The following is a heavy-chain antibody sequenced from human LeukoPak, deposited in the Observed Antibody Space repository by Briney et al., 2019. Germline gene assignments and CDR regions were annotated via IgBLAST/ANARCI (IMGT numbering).Heavy chain of an antibody. D-gene: IGHD2-2*01. J-gene: IGHJ4*02. V-gene: IGHV3-23*01. CDR1: GFIFSSYA. CDR3: AKGLVPAAIRVVDY. CDR2: ISASGGST. Sequence: PGGSLRLSCAASGFIFSSYAMSWVRQAPGKGLEWVSAISASGGSTYYADSVKGRFTISRDNSQNTLYLQVNSLRAEDTAVYYCAKGLVPAAIRVVDYWGQGTLVTVSS.